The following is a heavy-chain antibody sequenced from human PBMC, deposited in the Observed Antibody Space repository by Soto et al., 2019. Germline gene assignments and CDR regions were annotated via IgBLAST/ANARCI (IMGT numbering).Heavy chain of an antibody. CDR2: IYYSGST. CDR3: ARDRNGHSSSPMVWDYYYGMDV. V-gene: IGHV4-31*03. Sequence: TLSLTCTFSGGSISSGGYYWSWIRQHPGKGLEWIGYIYYSGSTYYNPSLKSRVTISVDTSKNQFSLKLSSVTAADTAVYYCARDRNGHSSSPMVWDYYYGMDVWGQGTTVTVSS. CDR1: GGSISSGGYY. D-gene: IGHD6-6*01. J-gene: IGHJ6*02.